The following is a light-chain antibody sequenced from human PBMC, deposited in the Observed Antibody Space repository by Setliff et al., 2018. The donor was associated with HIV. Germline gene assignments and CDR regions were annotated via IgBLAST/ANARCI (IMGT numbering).Light chain of an antibody. V-gene: IGLV2-23*02. Sequence: QSVLTQPASVSGSPGQSITIFCTGNSSDVGSYNLVSWYQQHPGKAPKLLIYEVTERPSGVSNRFSGSKSGNTASLTISGLQAEDEADYYCCSYAGDTTYVVFGGGTKVTVL. CDR1: SSDVGSYNL. CDR2: EVT. CDR3: CSYAGDTTYVV. J-gene: IGLJ2*01.